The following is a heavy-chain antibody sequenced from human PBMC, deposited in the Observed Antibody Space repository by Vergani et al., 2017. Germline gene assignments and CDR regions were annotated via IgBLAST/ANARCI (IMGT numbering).Heavy chain of an antibody. Sequence: QVQLVESGGGVVQPGRSLRLSCAASGFTFSSYAMHWVRQAPGKGLEWVAVITHDGSNTYYADSVKGRFTISRDNSKNTLYLQMNSLRADDTAVYYCARASGSIAAEVFDYWGQGTLVTVSS. CDR2: ITHDGSNT. J-gene: IGHJ4*02. V-gene: IGHV3-30*04. D-gene: IGHD6-6*01. CDR3: ARASGSIAAEVFDY. CDR1: GFTFSSYA.